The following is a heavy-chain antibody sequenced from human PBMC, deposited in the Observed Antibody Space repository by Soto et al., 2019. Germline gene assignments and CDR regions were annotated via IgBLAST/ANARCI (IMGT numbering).Heavy chain of an antibody. CDR1: GFTFSSYW. V-gene: IGHV3-74*01. CDR2: INSDGSST. D-gene: IGHD7-27*01. Sequence: GGSLRLSCAASGFTFSSYWIHWVRQAPGKGLVWVSRINSDGSSTSYADSVKGRFTISRDNAKNTLYLQMNSLRAEDTAVYYCARDRGAGEDFDYWGQGTLVTVSS. J-gene: IGHJ4*02. CDR3: ARDRGAGEDFDY.